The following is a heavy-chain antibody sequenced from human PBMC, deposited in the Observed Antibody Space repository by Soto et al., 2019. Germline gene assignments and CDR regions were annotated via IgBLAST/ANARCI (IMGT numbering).Heavy chain of an antibody. D-gene: IGHD3-22*01. Sequence: GASVKVSCKASGYTFTSYGISWVRQAPGQGLEWMGWISAYNGNTNYAQKLQGRVTMTTDTSTSTAYMELRSLRSDDTAVYYCARLSYYDSSGLFPIDYWGQGTLVTV. CDR1: GYTFTSYG. J-gene: IGHJ4*02. CDR2: ISAYNGNT. V-gene: IGHV1-18*01. CDR3: ARLSYYDSSGLFPIDY.